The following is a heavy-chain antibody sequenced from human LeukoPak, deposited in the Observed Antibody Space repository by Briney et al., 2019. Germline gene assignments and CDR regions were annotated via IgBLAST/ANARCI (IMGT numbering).Heavy chain of an antibody. CDR1: GFTFSSYW. CDR2: IKSDGST. V-gene: IGHV3-74*01. D-gene: IGHD3-22*01. Sequence: GGSLRLSCAASGFTFSSYWMHWVRQAPGKGLVRVSRIKSDGSTNYADSVKGRFTISRDNAKNTVSLQMNSLRAEDTGVYYCARAPSEIGGYYPEYLRHWGQGTLVTVSS. J-gene: IGHJ1*01. CDR3: ARAPSEIGGYYPEYLRH.